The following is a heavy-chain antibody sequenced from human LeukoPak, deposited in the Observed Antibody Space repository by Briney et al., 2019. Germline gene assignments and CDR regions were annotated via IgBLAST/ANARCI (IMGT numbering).Heavy chain of an antibody. J-gene: IGHJ5*02. CDR3: ARGSYYDSSGYAPPKSWFDP. Sequence: WVKVSCQACGGTFSSYDISWVRQATGKGLEWMGRIIPIFGIANYAQKFQGRVTITADKSTSTAYMELSSLRSEDTAVYYCARGSYYDSSGYAPPKSWFDPWGQGTLVTVSS. D-gene: IGHD3-22*01. CDR2: IIPIFGIA. CDR1: GGTFSSYD. V-gene: IGHV1-69*04.